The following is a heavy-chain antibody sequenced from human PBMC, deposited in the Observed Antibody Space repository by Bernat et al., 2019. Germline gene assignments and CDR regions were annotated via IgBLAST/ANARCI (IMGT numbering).Heavy chain of an antibody. CDR1: GGTFSSYA. J-gene: IGHJ6*02. CDR3: ARGSRYYDFWSGYPKDYGMDV. V-gene: IGHV1-69*04. CDR2: IIPILGIA. D-gene: IGHD3-3*01. Sequence: QVQLVQSGAEVKKPGSSVKVSCKASGGTFSSYAISWVRQAPGQGLEWMGRIIPILGIANYAQKFQGRVTITADTSTSTAYMELSSLRSEDTAVYYCARGSRYYDFWSGYPKDYGMDVWGQGTTVTVSS.